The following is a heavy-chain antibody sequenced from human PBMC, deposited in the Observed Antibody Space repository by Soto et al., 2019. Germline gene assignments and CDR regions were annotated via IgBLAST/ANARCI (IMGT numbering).Heavy chain of an antibody. D-gene: IGHD4-4*01. CDR2: SYYSGST. CDR1: GASVSRGDYY. J-gene: IGHJ6*02. Sequence: SETLSLTCSASGASVSRGDYYWSCIRQSPERGLEWMGYSYYSGSTMYSPSFKSRGTISVNFSKNQLSLNLRYVTAADTAVFYCAGATVSQYYAMHIWGQGTTGTVSS. CDR3: AGATVSQYYAMHI. V-gene: IGHV4-30-4*01.